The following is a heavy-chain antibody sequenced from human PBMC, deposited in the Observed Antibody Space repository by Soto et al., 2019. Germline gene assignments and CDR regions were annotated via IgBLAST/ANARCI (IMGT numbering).Heavy chain of an antibody. Sequence: PGESLKISCKASGYTFYADWITWVRQMPGKGQEWVGRIHPSDSSAYYGPSFVGHVSISVDKTINTVYLQWSNLTTSVTAMYFCARRLRDASTWYGFHWLHSWGQGTLVTVSS. D-gene: IGHD2-15*01. J-gene: IGHJ5*01. CDR2: IHPSDSSA. V-gene: IGHV5-10-1*01. CDR1: GYTFYADW. CDR3: ARRLRDASTWYGFHWLHS.